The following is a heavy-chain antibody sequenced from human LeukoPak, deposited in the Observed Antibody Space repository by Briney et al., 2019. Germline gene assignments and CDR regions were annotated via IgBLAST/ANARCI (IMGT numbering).Heavy chain of an antibody. Sequence: QPGGSLRLSCAASGFTFRSYCMSWVRQAPGKGLEWVSAISGSGGSTYYADSVKGLFTISRDNSKNTLYLQMNSLRAEDTAVYYCAKMLFDYYDSSGIPYYFDYWGQGTLVTVSS. CDR1: GFTFRSYC. V-gene: IGHV3-23*01. J-gene: IGHJ4*02. CDR3: AKMLFDYYDSSGIPYYFDY. D-gene: IGHD3-22*01. CDR2: ISGSGGST.